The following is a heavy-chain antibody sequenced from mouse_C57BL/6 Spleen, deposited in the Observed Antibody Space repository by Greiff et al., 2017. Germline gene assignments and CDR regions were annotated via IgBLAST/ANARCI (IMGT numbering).Heavy chain of an antibody. J-gene: IGHJ2*01. CDR1: GFTFSSST. Sequence: EVQRVESGGGLVKPGGSLQLSCAASGFTFSSSTMSWVRQTPAKRLEWVATISGGGGNTYYPDSVKGRFTISRDNAKNTLYLQRSSLRSEDTALYYCARAGRSPYYCDYWGQGTTRTVSS. V-gene: IGHV5-9*01. D-gene: IGHD1-1*01. CDR3: ARAGRSPYYCDY. CDR2: ISGGGGNT.